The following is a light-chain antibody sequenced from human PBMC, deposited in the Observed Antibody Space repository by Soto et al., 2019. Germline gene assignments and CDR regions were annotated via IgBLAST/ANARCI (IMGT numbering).Light chain of an antibody. Sequence: DMEMTQSPSSLSASVGDRVTITCQASQDISNYLNRYQQKPGKAPKVLIYDVSNLETGVPSRFSGSGSGTAFSLTISNLQPEDIATYYCQKGSTFGGGTKVEIK. CDR1: QDISNY. J-gene: IGKJ4*01. CDR3: QKGST. V-gene: IGKV1-33*01. CDR2: DVS.